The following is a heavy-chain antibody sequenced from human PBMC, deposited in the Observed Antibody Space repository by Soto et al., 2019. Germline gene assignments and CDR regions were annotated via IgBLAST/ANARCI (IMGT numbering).Heavy chain of an antibody. CDR1: GGSISSSSYY. V-gene: IGHV4-39*01. J-gene: IGHJ4*02. D-gene: IGHD3-3*01. CDR2: MSYSGSA. Sequence: HLQLQESGPGLVKPSETLSLTCTVSGGSISSSSYYWGWIRQPPGKGLEWIGSMSYSGSAYYNPSLKSRVTVLVDTSKNQFSLKLSSVTAADTAVYYCARGHGGVTVFGAPGHFDYWGQGTLVTVPS. CDR3: ARGHGGVTVFGAPGHFDY.